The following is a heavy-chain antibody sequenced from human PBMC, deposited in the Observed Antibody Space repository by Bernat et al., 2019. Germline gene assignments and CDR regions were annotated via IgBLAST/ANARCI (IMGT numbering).Heavy chain of an antibody. D-gene: IGHD6-19*01. J-gene: IGHJ4*02. CDR3: ARDRFSAVAGNKRSFDY. CDR2: TYYRSKWYN. Sequence: QVQLQQSGPGLVKPSQTLSLTCAISGDSVSSNSAAWNWIRQSPSRGLEWLGRTYYRSKWYNDYAVSVKSRITITPATSKNQFSLQLNSVTPEDTAVYYCARDRFSAVAGNKRSFDYWGQGTLVTVSS. CDR1: GDSVSSNSAA. V-gene: IGHV6-1*01.